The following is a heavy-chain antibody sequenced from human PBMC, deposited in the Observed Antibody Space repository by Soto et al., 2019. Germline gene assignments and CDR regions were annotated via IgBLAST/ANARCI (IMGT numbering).Heavy chain of an antibody. CDR1: GFTFSNNG. CDR3: AMDLYGGSSRFDY. Sequence: QVQLVESGGGVVQPGRSLRLPCVASGFTFSNNGIHWVRQAPGKGLEWVAVISSDGSKKYYADSVKGRFTISRDNSKNTLYLQMNSLRAEDTAVYYCAMDLYGGSSRFDYWGQGTLVTVSS. V-gene: IGHV3-30*03. D-gene: IGHD2-15*01. CDR2: ISSDGSKK. J-gene: IGHJ4*02.